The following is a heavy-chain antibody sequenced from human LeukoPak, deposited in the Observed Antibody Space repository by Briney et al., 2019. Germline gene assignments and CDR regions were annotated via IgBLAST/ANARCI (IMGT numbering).Heavy chain of an antibody. CDR1: GLTFSTSG. D-gene: IGHD1-14*01. V-gene: IGHV3-21*06. J-gene: IGHJ4*02. CDR3: ATETNGRHYDY. CDR2: IGPTGSDR. Sequence: PRGSLRLSCTASGLTFSTSGFNWVRRAPGTGLEWVASIGPTGSDRYHVASIKGRFTISRDNANNFLYLQMDSLRAEDTAVYYCATETNGRHYDYWGQGTLLTVSS.